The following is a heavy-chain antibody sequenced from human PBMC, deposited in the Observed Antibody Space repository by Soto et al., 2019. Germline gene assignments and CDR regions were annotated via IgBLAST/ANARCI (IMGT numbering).Heavy chain of an antibody. CDR3: PRVGKPMVIGNYFDY. CDR2: IYSGGST. V-gene: IGHV3-53*01. Sequence: EVQLVESGGGLIQPGGSLTLSCVASGFSVSNSYMSWVRQAPGKGLEWVSVIYSGGSTYYADSVKGRFTISRDNSKNTVYLQVNSLRGEDTAVYYCPRVGKPMVIGNYFDYWGQGTLVTVSS. CDR1: GFSVSNSY. D-gene: IGHD3-10*01. J-gene: IGHJ4*02.